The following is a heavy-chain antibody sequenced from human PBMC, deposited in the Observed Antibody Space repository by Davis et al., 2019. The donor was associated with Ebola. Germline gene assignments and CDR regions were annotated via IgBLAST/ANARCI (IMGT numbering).Heavy chain of an antibody. D-gene: IGHD2-2*03. CDR1: GFTFDDYA. Sequence: PGGSLRLSCAASGFTFDDYAMHWVRQAPGKGLEWVSGISWNSGSIGYADSVKGRFTISRDNSKNTLYLQMNSLRAEDTAVYYCARDGHGSGLDYWGQGTLVTVSS. V-gene: IGHV3-9*01. CDR3: ARDGHGSGLDY. CDR2: ISWNSGSI. J-gene: IGHJ4*02.